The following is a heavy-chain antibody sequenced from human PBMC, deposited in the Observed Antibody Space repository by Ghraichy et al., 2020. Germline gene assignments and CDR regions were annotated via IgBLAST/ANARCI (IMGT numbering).Heavy chain of an antibody. CDR3: ARDPYYYDSSGWD. CDR2: INHSGST. Sequence: SETLSLTCAVYGGSFSGYYWSWIRQPPGKGLEWIGEINHSGSTNYNPSLKSRVTISVDTSKNQFSLKLSSVTAADTDVYYCARDPYYYDSSGWDWGQGTLVTVSS. D-gene: IGHD3-22*01. V-gene: IGHV4-34*01. J-gene: IGHJ4*02. CDR1: GGSFSGYY.